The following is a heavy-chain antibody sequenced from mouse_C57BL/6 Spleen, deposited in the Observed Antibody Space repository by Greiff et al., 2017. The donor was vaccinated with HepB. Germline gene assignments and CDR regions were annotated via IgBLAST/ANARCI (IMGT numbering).Heavy chain of an antibody. CDR2: IDPSDSYT. Sequence: LQQPGAELVMPGASVKLSCKASGYTFTSYWMHWVKQRPGQGLEWIGEIDPSDSYTNYNQKFKGKSTLTVDKSSSTAYMQLSSLTSEDSAVYYCARGRAMDYWGQGTSVTVSS. CDR1: GYTFTSYW. D-gene: IGHD1-1*01. CDR3: ARGRAMDY. V-gene: IGHV1-69*01. J-gene: IGHJ4*01.